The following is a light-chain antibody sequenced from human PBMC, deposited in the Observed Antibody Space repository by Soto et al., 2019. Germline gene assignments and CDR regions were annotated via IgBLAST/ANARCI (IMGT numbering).Light chain of an antibody. CDR1: QSVSSNN. V-gene: IGKV3-20*01. J-gene: IGKJ5*01. Sequence: EIVSTQSPGTQSLSPGERATLSGRVSQSVSSNNLAWYHQKPGQTPRLLIYGASSRATGIPDRFSGSGSGTDFTLTISRLEPEDFAVYYCQQYDNSITFGQGTRLEIE. CDR2: GAS. CDR3: QQYDNSIT.